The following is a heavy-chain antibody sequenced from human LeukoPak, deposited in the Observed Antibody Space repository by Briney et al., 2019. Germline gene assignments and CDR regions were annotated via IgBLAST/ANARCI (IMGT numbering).Heavy chain of an antibody. D-gene: IGHD3-10*01. CDR1: RGTFSSYA. CDR3: ARVVYYGSGSPPAPPDY. J-gene: IGHJ4*02. V-gene: IGHV1-69*04. CDR2: IIPILGIA. Sequence: ASVKVSCKASRGTFSSYAISWVRQAPGQGLEWMGRIIPILGIANYAQKFQGRVTITADKSTSTAYMELSSLRSEDTAVYYCARVVYYGSGSPPAPPDYWGQGTLVTVSS.